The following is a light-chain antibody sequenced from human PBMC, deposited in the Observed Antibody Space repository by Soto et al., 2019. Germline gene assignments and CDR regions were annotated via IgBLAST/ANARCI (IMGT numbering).Light chain of an antibody. CDR1: SSNIGSNT. CDR2: SNN. V-gene: IGLV1-44*01. CDR3: AAWDDSLNGVV. J-gene: IGLJ2*01. Sequence: QSVLTQPPSASRTPGQRVTIPCSGSSSNIGSNTVNWYQQLPGTAPKLLIYSNNQRPSGVPDRFSGSNSGTSASLAISGLQSEDEADYYCAAWDDSLNGVVFGGGTKLTVL.